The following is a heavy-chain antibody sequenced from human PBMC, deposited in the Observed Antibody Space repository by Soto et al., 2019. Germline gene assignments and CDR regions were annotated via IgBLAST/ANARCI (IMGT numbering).Heavy chain of an antibody. Sequence: QLQLQESGSGLVKPSQTLSLTCAVSGGSISSGAYSWSWIRQPPGKGLEWIGYIYDSGSTYYNPSLKSRVTISVARSKNQFSLKLSSVTAADTAVYYCARGDFGEGYFDLWGRGTLVTVSS. CDR2: IYDSGST. V-gene: IGHV4-30-2*01. CDR1: GGSISSGAYS. CDR3: ARGDFGEGYFDL. J-gene: IGHJ2*01. D-gene: IGHD4-17*01.